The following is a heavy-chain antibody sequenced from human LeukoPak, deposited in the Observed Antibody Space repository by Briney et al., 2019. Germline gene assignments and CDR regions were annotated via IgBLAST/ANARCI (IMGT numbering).Heavy chain of an antibody. CDR3: ARGKYGDFDS. CDR2: TNGDGGDT. D-gene: IGHD4-17*01. J-gene: IGHJ4*02. Sequence: GGSLRLSCTASGFTFSGYLMHWVRQAPGTGLVWVSRTNGDGGDTGYADSVKGRFTTFRDNAKSTLYLQMNSLRAEDTAVYYCARGKYGDFDSWDQGTLVTVSS. CDR1: GFTFSGYL. V-gene: IGHV3-74*01.